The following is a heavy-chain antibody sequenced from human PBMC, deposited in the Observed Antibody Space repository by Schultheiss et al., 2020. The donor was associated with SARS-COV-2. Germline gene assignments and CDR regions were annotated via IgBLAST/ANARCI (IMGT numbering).Heavy chain of an antibody. CDR2: ISSSGSTI. V-gene: IGHV3-48*03. Sequence: GGSLRLSCAASGFTFSSYEMNWVRQAPGKGLEWVSYISSSGSTIYYADSVKGRFTISRDNAKNSLYLQMNSLRAEDTAVYYCAKFDAVAGGYWGQGTLVTVSS. CDR1: GFTFSSYE. D-gene: IGHD6-19*01. CDR3: AKFDAVAGGY. J-gene: IGHJ4*02.